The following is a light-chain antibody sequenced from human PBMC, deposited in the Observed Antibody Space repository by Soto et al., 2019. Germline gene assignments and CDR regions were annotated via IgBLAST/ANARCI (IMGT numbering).Light chain of an antibody. V-gene: IGKV3-15*01. CDR1: QSVSSN. CDR3: QQYNSYSPYT. CDR2: GAS. Sequence: EIVMTQSPATLSVSPGERATLSCRASQSVSSNLAWYQQKPGQAPRLLIYGASTRATGIPARFSGSGSGTEFTLTISSLQSEDFATYYCQQYNSYSPYTFGQGTKVEIK. J-gene: IGKJ2*01.